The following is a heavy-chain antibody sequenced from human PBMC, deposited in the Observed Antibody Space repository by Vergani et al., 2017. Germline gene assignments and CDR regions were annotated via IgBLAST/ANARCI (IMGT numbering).Heavy chain of an antibody. V-gene: IGHV3-30*18. CDR3: AKGVDVSVSSLHYYFYFMGV. CDR2: ISKDGSNK. D-gene: IGHD3-10*01. J-gene: IGHJ6*03. CDR1: GFAFNYYG. Sequence: QVQLVESGGGVVQPGRSLRLSCAASGFAFNYYGMHWVRQAPGKGLEWVAFISKDGSNKYYTDSVKGRFTISRDNSKNTLYLQMNSRRAEDTVVYYCAKGVDVSVSSLHYYFYFMGVWGKGTTVTVSS.